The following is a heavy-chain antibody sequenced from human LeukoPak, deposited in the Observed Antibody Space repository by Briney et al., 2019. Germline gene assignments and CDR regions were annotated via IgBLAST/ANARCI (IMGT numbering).Heavy chain of an antibody. J-gene: IGHJ4*02. D-gene: IGHD6-13*01. CDR2: ISWNSGSI. Sequence: GGSLRLSCAASGFTFDDYAMHWVRQAPGKGLEWVSGISWNSGSIGYADSVKGRFTISRDNAKNSLYLQMNSLRAEDTALHYCAKDAIAAAGNVYWGQGTLVTVSS. V-gene: IGHV3-9*01. CDR1: GFTFDDYA. CDR3: AKDAIAAAGNVY.